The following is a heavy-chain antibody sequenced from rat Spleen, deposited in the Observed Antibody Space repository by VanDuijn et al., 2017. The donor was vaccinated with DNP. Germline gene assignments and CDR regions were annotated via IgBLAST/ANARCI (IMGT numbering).Heavy chain of an antibody. CDR2: ITYDGSST. CDR3: ARPHYYSLFDY. Sequence: EVQLVESGGGLVQPGRPLKLSCAASGFTFSDYAMAWVRQAPKKGLEWVATITYDGSSTYYRDSLKGRFTISRDNSKTTLYLQMNSLRSEDMATYYCARPHYYSLFDYWGQGVMVTVSS. J-gene: IGHJ2*01. V-gene: IGHV5-17*01. D-gene: IGHD1-1*01. CDR1: GFTFSDYA.